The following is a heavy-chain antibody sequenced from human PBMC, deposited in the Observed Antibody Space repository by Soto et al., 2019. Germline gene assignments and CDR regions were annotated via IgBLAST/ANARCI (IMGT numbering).Heavy chain of an antibody. V-gene: IGHV1-18*04. CDR1: GYTFTSYG. Sequence: QVQLVQSGAEVKKPGASVKVSCKASGYTFTSYGISWVRQAPGQGLEWMGWISAYNGNTNYAQKVQSRVSITTETSTSTAYMELRSQRSDVTAVYCCARASVLGTANDYWGQGTMVTVSS. CDR2: ISAYNGNT. J-gene: IGHJ4*02. CDR3: ARASVLGTANDY. D-gene: IGHD2-2*01.